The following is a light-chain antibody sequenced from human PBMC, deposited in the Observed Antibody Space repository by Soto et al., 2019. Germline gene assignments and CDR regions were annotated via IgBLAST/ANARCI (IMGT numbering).Light chain of an antibody. CDR1: QSLSSRD. CDR3: QQFGRF. CDR2: GAS. V-gene: IGKV3-20*01. J-gene: IGKJ2*01. Sequence: EIVLTQSPDTLSLSPGESATLSCRASQSLSSRDLAWYKHKPGQAPRLVIYGASNRATGISDRFSGSGSGTDFTLTISRLEPEEFAVYYCQQFGRFFGQGTKLEI.